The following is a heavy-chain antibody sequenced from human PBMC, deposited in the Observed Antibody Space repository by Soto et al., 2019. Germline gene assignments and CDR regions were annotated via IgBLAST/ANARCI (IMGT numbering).Heavy chain of an antibody. CDR1: GFTFSSYG. CDR3: ARDYQLLAHYYYYMDV. J-gene: IGHJ6*03. D-gene: IGHD2-2*01. V-gene: IGHV3-33*01. CDR2: IWYDGSNK. Sequence: GGSLRLSCAASGFTFSSYGMHWVRQAPGKGLEWVAVIWYDGSNKFYAVSVKGRFTISRDNSKNSLYLQMNSLRAEDTAVYYCARDYQLLAHYYYYMDVWGKGTTVTVSS.